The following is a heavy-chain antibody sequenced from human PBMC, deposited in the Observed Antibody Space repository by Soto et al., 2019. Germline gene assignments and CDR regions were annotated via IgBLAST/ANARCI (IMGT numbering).Heavy chain of an antibody. J-gene: IGHJ5*02. CDR2: IYYSGST. V-gene: IGHV4-39*01. CDR1: GGSISSSSYY. CDR3: ARPLSLGYCSGGSCYGSWFDP. D-gene: IGHD2-15*01. Sequence: QLQLQESGPGLVKPSETLSLTCTVSGGSISSSSYYWGWIRQPPGKGLEWIGSIYYSGSTYYNPSLKSRVTISVDTSKNQFSLKLSSVTAADTAVYYCARPLSLGYCSGGSCYGSWFDPWGQGTLVTVSS.